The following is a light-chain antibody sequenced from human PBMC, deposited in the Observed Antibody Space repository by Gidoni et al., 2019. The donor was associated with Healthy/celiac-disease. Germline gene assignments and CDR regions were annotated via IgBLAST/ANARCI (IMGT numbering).Light chain of an antibody. Sequence: DLQMTQTTSSLSASVGDRVTISCRASQSISSYLNWYQQKPGKAPKLLIYAASSLQSGVPSRFSGSGSGTDFTLTISSLQPEDFATYYCQQCYSTPLCSFGQGTKLEIK. CDR1: QSISSY. CDR2: AAS. CDR3: QQCYSTPLCS. V-gene: IGKV1-39*01. J-gene: IGKJ2*04.